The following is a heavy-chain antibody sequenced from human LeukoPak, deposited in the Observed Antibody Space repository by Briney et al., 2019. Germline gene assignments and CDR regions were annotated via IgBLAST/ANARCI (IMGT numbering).Heavy chain of an antibody. CDR1: GGSFSGYY. CDR3: ARLSYYYDSSGYTGYNWFDP. Sequence: SETLSLTCAVYGGSFSGYYWSWIRQPPGKGLEWIGEINHSGSTNYNPSLKSRVTISVDTSKNQFSLKLSSVTAADTAVYYCARLSYYYDSSGYTGYNWFDPWGQGTLVTVSS. D-gene: IGHD3-22*01. CDR2: INHSGST. J-gene: IGHJ5*02. V-gene: IGHV4-34*01.